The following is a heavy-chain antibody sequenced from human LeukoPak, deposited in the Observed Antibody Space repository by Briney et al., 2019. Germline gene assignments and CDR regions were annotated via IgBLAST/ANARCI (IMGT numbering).Heavy chain of an antibody. CDR2: IIPIFGIA. CDR1: GGTFSSYA. Sequence: SVKVSCKASGGTFSSYAISWVRQAPGQGLEWMGRIIPIFGIANYAQKFQGRVTITADKSTSTAYMELSSLRSEDTAVYYCATELERLGSRYFQHWGQGTLVTVSS. CDR3: ATELERLGSRYFQH. D-gene: IGHD1-1*01. J-gene: IGHJ1*01. V-gene: IGHV1-69*04.